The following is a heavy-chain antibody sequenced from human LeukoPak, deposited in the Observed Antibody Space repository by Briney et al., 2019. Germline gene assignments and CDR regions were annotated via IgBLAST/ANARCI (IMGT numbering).Heavy chain of an antibody. Sequence: PGGSLRLSCAASGFTVSSNYMSWVRQAPGKGLEWVAVISYDGSNKYYADSVKGRFTISRDNSKNTLYLQMNSLRAEDTAVYYCARAVVWQQLPYYWGQGTLVTVSS. V-gene: IGHV3-30*03. CDR3: ARAVVWQQLPYY. CDR2: ISYDGSNK. D-gene: IGHD6-13*01. J-gene: IGHJ4*02. CDR1: GFTVSSNY.